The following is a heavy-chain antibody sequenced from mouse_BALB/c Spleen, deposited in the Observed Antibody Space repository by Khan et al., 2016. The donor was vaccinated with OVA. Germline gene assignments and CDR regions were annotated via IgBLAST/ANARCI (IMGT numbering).Heavy chain of an antibody. V-gene: IGHV2-6-5*01. Sequence: QVQLKESGPGLVAPSQSLSITCTVSGFSLTDYAVSWIRQPPGKGLEWLGVIWAGGSKYYNLALKSRLSISKDNSTSQVFLKMISLQTDDTAMYYCAKDPPYYAMDYWGQGTSVTVSA. CDR2: IWAGGSK. CDR1: GFSLTDYA. J-gene: IGHJ4*01. CDR3: AKDPPYYAMDY.